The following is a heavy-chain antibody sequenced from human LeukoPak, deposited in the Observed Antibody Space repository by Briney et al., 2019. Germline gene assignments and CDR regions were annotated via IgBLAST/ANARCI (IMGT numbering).Heavy chain of an antibody. Sequence: SETLSLTCTVPGGSISSYYWSWIRQPAGKGLEWIGRIYTSGSTNYNPSLKSRVTMSVDTSKNQFSLKLSSVTAADTAVYYCARSRIAVAGIVWYWFDPWGQGTLVTVSS. CDR3: ARSRIAVAGIVWYWFDP. D-gene: IGHD6-19*01. V-gene: IGHV4-4*07. CDR2: IYTSGST. J-gene: IGHJ5*02. CDR1: GGSISSYY.